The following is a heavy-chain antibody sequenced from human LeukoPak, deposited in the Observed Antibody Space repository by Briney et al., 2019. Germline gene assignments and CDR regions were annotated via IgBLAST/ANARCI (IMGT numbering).Heavy chain of an antibody. Sequence: GGSLRLSCAASGFTFSSYAMSWVRQAPGKGLEWVSAISGSGGSTYYADSVKGRFTISRDNAKNSLYLQMNSLRVEDTAVYYCARPASRIFAYWGQGTLVTVSS. CDR2: ISGSGGST. CDR1: GFTFSSYA. D-gene: IGHD1-14*01. J-gene: IGHJ4*02. V-gene: IGHV3-23*01. CDR3: ARPASRIFAY.